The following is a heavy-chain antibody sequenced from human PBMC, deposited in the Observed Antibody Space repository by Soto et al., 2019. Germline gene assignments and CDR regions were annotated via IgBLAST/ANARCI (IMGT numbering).Heavy chain of an antibody. D-gene: IGHD2-15*01. CDR3: AKTPIGYCSGGTYSNWFDP. CDR2: IYYTGNT. CDR1: GGSITGNY. V-gene: IGHV4-59*08. Sequence: PSETLSLTCTVSGGSITGNYWSWIRQPPGKGLEWVGYIYYTGNTNVKPSLKSRVTMSVDTSGNRFSLKLSSVTAADTAVYYCAKTPIGYCSGGTYSNWFDPWGQGTLVTVSS. J-gene: IGHJ5*02.